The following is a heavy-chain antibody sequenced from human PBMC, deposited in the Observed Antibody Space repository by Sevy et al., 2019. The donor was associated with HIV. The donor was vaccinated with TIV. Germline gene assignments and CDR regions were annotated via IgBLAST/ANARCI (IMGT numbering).Heavy chain of an antibody. CDR1: GFTFSCYA. CDR3: ARESYSYGYVPYFDY. CDR2: ISYDGSNK. D-gene: IGHD5-18*01. V-gene: IGHV3-30-3*01. Sequence: GGSLRLSCAASGFTFSCYAMHWVRQAPGKGLEWVAVISYDGSNKYYADSVKGRFTISRDNSKNTLYLQMNSLRAEDTAVYYCARESYSYGYVPYFDYWGQGTLVTVSS. J-gene: IGHJ4*02.